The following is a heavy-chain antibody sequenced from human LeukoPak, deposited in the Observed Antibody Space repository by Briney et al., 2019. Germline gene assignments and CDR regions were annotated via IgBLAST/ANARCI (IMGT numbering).Heavy chain of an antibody. CDR2: INPNSGGT. CDR3: ARDQDGYNYDY. CDR1: GYTFTGDC. V-gene: IGHV1-2*02. D-gene: IGHD5-24*01. J-gene: IGHJ4*02. Sequence: ASVKVSCKASGYTFTGDCVHWVRQAPGQGLEWMGWINPNSGGTNYAQKFQGRVTMTRDTSINTAYMELSRLTSDDTAVYYCARDQDGYNYDYWGQGTLVTVSS.